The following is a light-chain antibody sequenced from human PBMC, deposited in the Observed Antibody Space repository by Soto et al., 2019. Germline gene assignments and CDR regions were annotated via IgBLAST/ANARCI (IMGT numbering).Light chain of an antibody. CDR1: SSDVGGYNY. V-gene: IGLV2-14*01. CDR2: DVN. Sequence: QSVLTQPASVSGSPGQSITISCTGTSSDVGGYNYVSWYQKHPGKAPKLMIYDVNNRPSGVSNRFSGSKSGNTASLTISGLQAEDVAYYYCTSYTSSRTYVFGTGTNVTVL. J-gene: IGLJ1*01. CDR3: TSYTSSRTYV.